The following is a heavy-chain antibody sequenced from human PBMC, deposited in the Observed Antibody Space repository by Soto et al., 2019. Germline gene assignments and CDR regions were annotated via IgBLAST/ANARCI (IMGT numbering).Heavy chain of an antibody. J-gene: IGHJ6*02. V-gene: IGHV1-18*01. CDR3: VMVDNYVTPTPQDV. Sequence: QVQLVQSGDEVKKPGSSVKVSCKASGYIFVNYGIAWVRQAPGQGLEWMGGISPYTGNTHSATKIQGRLTMTTATSTSTAYMDLGSLTSADTAVYYCVMVDNYVTPTPQDVWGQGTTVTVSS. CDR1: GYIFVNYG. CDR2: ISPYTGNT. D-gene: IGHD3-16*01.